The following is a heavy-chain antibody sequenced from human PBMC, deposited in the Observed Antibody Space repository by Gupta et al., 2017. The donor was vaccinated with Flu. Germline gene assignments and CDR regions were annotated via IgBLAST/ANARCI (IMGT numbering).Heavy chain of an antibody. J-gene: IGHJ4*02. D-gene: IGHD2-21*02. Sequence: EVQLVESGGGLVQPGGSLRLSCAASGFTFSSYSMNWVRQAPGKGLEWVSYISSSSSTIYYADSVKGRFTISRDNAKNSLYLQMNSLRDEDTAVYYCARDLVGYSYGLSLAYCGGDCYGVDYWGQGTLVTVSS. CDR1: GFTFSSYS. V-gene: IGHV3-48*02. CDR3: ARDLVGYSYGLSLAYCGGDCYGVDY. CDR2: ISSSSSTI.